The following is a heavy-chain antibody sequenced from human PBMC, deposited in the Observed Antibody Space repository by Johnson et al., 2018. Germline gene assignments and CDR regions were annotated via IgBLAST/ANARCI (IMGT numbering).Heavy chain of an antibody. V-gene: IGHV3-15*07. CDR2: IRRKADGGTT. J-gene: IGHJ4*02. CDR3: TTCTHGKWGGY. D-gene: IGHD1-26*01. CDR1: DFTFSNAW. Sequence: VQLVESGGALVKPGGSLRLSCAASDFTFSNAWMNWVRQAPGKGPEWVGRIRRKADGGTTDYATPVEGRFTISRDYSKNMMYLQMNSRKSEDTGLYYCTTCTHGKWGGYWGQGTLVTVSS.